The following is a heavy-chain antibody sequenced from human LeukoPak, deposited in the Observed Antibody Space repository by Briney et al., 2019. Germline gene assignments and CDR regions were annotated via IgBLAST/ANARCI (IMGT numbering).Heavy chain of an antibody. V-gene: IGHV1-2*02. CDR1: GYTFTGYY. CDR3: ARDQRVYSGYDYVDYYYGMDV. D-gene: IGHD5-12*01. Sequence: ASVKVSCKASGYTFTGYYMHWVRQAPGQGLEWMGWINPNSGGTNYAQKFQGRVTMTRDTSISTAYMELSRLRSDDTAVYYCARDQRVYSGYDYVDYYYGMDVWGQGTTVTVSS. CDR2: INPNSGGT. J-gene: IGHJ6*02.